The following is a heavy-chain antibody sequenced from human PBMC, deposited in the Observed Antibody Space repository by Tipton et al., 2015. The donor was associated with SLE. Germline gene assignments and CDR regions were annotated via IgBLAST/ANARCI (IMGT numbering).Heavy chain of an antibody. V-gene: IGHV3-30*03. CDR3: ARVAITIFGVVPVGGTFDI. CDR2: ISYDGSNK. CDR1: GGSFSGYY. Sequence: SLRLSCAVYGGSFSGYYWSWIRQPPGKGLEWVAVISYDGSNKYYADSVKGRFTISRDNSKNTLYLQMNSLRAEDTAVYYCARVAITIFGVVPVGGTFDIWGQGTMVTVSS. J-gene: IGHJ3*02. D-gene: IGHD3-3*01.